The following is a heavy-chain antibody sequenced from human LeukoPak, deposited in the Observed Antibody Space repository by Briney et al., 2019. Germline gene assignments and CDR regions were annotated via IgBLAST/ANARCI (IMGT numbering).Heavy chain of an antibody. CDR3: AKNYYGSGRMDV. Sequence: PSETLSLTCTVSGGSISSYYWSWIRQPPGKGLEWIGYIYYSGSTNYNPSLKSRVTIPVDTSKNQISLRLNSVTAADTAVYYCAKNYYGSGRMDVWGKGTTVTISS. CDR1: GGSISSYY. CDR2: IYYSGST. J-gene: IGHJ6*03. D-gene: IGHD3-10*01. V-gene: IGHV4-59*01.